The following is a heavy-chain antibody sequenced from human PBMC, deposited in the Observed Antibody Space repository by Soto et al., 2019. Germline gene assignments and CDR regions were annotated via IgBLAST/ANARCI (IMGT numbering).Heavy chain of an antibody. CDR3: ARALSEYSGYDSWYFDY. CDR1: GFTFSSYS. J-gene: IGHJ4*02. CDR2: ISSSSSYI. Sequence: GGSLRLSCAASGFTFSSYSMNWVRQAPGKGLEWVSSISSSSSYIYYADSVKGRFTISRDNAKNSLYLQMNSLRAEDTAVYYCARALSEYSGYDSWYFDYWGQGTLVTVSS. D-gene: IGHD5-12*01. V-gene: IGHV3-21*01.